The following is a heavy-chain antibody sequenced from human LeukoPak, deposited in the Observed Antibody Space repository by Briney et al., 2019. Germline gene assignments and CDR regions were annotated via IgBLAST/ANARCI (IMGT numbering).Heavy chain of an antibody. CDR2: IIPIFGTA. Sequence: ASVKVSCKASGGTFISYAISWVRQAPGQGREWMGGIIPIFGTANYAQKFQGRVTITADESTSTAYMELSSLRSEDTAVYYCAIPVLEATPSNYYYYYYMDVWGKGTTVTVSS. V-gene: IGHV1-69*01. CDR3: AIPVLEATPSNYYYYYYMDV. CDR1: GGTFISYA. D-gene: IGHD2-8*02. J-gene: IGHJ6*03.